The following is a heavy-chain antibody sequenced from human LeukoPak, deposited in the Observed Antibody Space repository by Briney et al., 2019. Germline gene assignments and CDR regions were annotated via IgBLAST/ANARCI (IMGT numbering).Heavy chain of an antibody. V-gene: IGHV4-59*01. J-gene: IGHJ4*02. D-gene: IGHD3-16*01. CDR2: IYYSGSP. CDR3: ASLSRAGGDY. Sequence: PSETLSLTCSVFGGSISSYYWTWIRQSPARGLEWIGHIYYSGSPNYNPSLKSRVTISSDTSKNHFSLKVTSVTAADTAFYYCASLSRAGGDYWGQGILVTVSS. CDR1: GGSISSYY.